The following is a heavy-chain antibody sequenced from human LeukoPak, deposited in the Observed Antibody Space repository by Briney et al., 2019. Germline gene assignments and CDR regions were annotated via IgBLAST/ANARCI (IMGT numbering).Heavy chain of an antibody. D-gene: IGHD6-6*01. CDR1: GFTFSSYS. J-gene: IGHJ4*02. CDR2: ISSSSSYI. Sequence: PGGSLRLSCAASGFTFSSYSMNWVRQAPGKGLEWVSSISSSSSYIYHADSVKGRFTISRDNAKNSLYLQMNSLRAEDTAVYYCARGGGSSRQYYFDYWGQGTLVTVSS. CDR3: ARGGGSSRQYYFDY. V-gene: IGHV3-21*04.